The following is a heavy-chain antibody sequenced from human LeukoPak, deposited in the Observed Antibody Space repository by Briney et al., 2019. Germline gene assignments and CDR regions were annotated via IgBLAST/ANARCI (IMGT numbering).Heavy chain of an antibody. CDR2: IYYSGST. J-gene: IGHJ4*02. Sequence: PSETLSLTCTVSGGSISSGGYYWSWIRQHSGKGLEWIGYIYYSGSTYYNPSLKSRVTISVDTSKNQFSLKLSSVTAADTAVYYCARVSGDYYDSSGYYDYWGQGTLVTVSS. CDR1: GGSISSGGYY. CDR3: ARVSGDYYDSSGYYDY. D-gene: IGHD3-22*01. V-gene: IGHV4-31*03.